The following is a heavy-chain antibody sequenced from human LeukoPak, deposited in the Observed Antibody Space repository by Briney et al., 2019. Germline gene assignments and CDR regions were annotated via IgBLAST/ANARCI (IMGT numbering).Heavy chain of an antibody. V-gene: IGHV3-23*01. J-gene: IGHJ4*02. CDR1: GLTFSSYW. CDR3: AKSPAYYYDSSSYTRLDY. Sequence: GGSLRLSCAASGLTFSSYWMSWVRQAPGKGLEWVSSISGSGASTYHADSVKGRFTISRDNSKNTLHLQMNSLRAEDTAVYYCAKSPAYYYDSSSYTRLDYWGQGTLVTVSS. CDR2: ISGSGAST. D-gene: IGHD3-22*01.